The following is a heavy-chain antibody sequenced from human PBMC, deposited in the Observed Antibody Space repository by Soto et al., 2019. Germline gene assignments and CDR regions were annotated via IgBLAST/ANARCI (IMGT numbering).Heavy chain of an antibody. J-gene: IGHJ3*02. CDR1: GFTFSNYA. CDR2: ISGSGGST. V-gene: IGHV3-23*01. Sequence: EVQILESGGGLVQPGGSLRLSCAGSGFTFSNYAMTWVRQAPGQGLEWVSGISGSGGSTYYADSVKGRFTISRDSSENTLYLQMDSLRAEDTALYYCAKKTDSSSPWGALDIWGQGTMVSVSS. CDR3: AKKTDSSSPWGALDI. D-gene: IGHD6-6*01.